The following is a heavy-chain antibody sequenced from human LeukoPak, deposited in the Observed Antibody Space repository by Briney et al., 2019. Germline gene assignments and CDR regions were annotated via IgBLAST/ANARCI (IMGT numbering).Heavy chain of an antibody. CDR2: INSDGTTA. Sequence: TGGSLRLSCAASGFTFSSYWMHWVRQAPGKGLVWVSRINSDGTTATHADSVMGRFTISRDNAKNTLFMQMTSLRAEDTAVYYCVRGPLWYYGSGSYEIDYWGQGTLVTVSS. CDR1: GFTFSSYW. CDR3: VRGPLWYYGSGSYEIDY. D-gene: IGHD3-10*01. V-gene: IGHV3-74*03. J-gene: IGHJ4*02.